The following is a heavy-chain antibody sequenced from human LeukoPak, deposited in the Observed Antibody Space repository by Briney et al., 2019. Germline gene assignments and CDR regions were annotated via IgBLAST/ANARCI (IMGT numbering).Heavy chain of an antibody. V-gene: IGHV1-8*01. Sequence: EASVKVSCKASGYTFTSSDINWVRQATGQGLEWMGWINPNSGNTGYAQKFQGRVTMTRNTSISTAYMDLSSLRSEDTAVYCCARGMVSSSWFDPWGQGTLVTVSS. CDR1: GYTFTSSD. J-gene: IGHJ5*02. D-gene: IGHD6-13*01. CDR3: ARGMVSSSWFDP. CDR2: INPNSGNT.